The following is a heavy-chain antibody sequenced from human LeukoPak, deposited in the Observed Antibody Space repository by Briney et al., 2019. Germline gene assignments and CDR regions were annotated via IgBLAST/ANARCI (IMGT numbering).Heavy chain of an antibody. CDR2: ISYSGST. D-gene: IGHD6-13*01. CDR1: GGSISSYY. V-gene: IGHV4-59*06. CDR3: ARDQGAGTVDC. Sequence: SETLSLTCTVSGGSISSYYWSWIRQHPGKGLEWIGYISYSGSTYYNPSLKSRLTISVDTSKNQFSLTLTSVTAADTAVYYCARDQGAGTVDCWGQGTLVIVSS. J-gene: IGHJ4*02.